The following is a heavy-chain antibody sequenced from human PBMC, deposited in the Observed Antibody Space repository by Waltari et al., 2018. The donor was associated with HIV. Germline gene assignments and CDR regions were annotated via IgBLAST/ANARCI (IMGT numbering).Heavy chain of an antibody. CDR2: ISGSGGST. CDR3: AKDRTNRAVFDY. V-gene: IGHV3-23*01. CDR1: GFPPRNYA. Sequence: EVQLLESGGGLVQPGGSLRLPCAASGFPPRNYAMSWVRQAPGKGLEWVSTISGSGGSTYYADAVKGRFTISRDNSKNTLYLQMNSLRAEDTAVYYCAKDRTNRAVFDYWGQGTLVTVSS. J-gene: IGHJ4*02.